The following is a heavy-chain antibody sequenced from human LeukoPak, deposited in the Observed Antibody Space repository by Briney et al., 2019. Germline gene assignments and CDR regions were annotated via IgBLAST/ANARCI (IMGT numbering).Heavy chain of an antibody. J-gene: IGHJ4*02. CDR1: GFNFSNLA. D-gene: IGHD3-22*01. CDR2: ISGSGRDT. V-gene: IGHV3-23*01. Sequence: GGSLSLLCAASGFNFSNLAVRWVRQLPGKSLECVLVISGSGRDTYFADPVKGRLTITKDHYRDTLYLQMSSLRAEDTAVYYCAKEPRYYYDSSASGYWGQGTLVTVRS. CDR3: AKEPRYYYDSSASGY.